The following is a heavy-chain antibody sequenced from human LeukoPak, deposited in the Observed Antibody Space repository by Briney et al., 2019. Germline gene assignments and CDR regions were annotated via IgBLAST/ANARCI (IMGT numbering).Heavy chain of an antibody. Sequence: SETLSLTXSVSGDSVSRSDSYWDWIRQPPGKGLEWIGTIYYSGRTYYSPSLKSRVTMSVDSSNNQFSLNLRSVTAADTALYYCARRRYYDGSGYLEWGQGTLLSVSS. CDR2: IYYSGRT. V-gene: IGHV4-39*01. J-gene: IGHJ1*01. CDR1: GDSVSRSDSY. CDR3: ARRRYYDGSGYLE. D-gene: IGHD3-22*01.